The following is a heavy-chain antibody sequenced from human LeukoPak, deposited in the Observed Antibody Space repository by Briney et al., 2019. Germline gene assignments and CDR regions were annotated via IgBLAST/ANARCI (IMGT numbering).Heavy chain of an antibody. J-gene: IGHJ4*02. CDR1: GFSFDNCA. CDR3: AIMHGYYDGSGYWVQ. Sequence: GGSLSLSCAVSGFSFDNCAMSWVRQAPGKGLEWVSFISPSGDRTSNADSVEGRFTISGDNPRNTLYLQMNSLRDEDTAVYYCAIMHGYYDGSGYWVQWGQGTLVTVSS. CDR2: ISPSGDRT. V-gene: IGHV3-23*01. D-gene: IGHD3-22*01.